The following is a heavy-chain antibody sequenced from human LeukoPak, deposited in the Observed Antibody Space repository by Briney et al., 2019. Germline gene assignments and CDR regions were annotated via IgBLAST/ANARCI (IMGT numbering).Heavy chain of an antibody. CDR1: GGSISSGGYS. V-gene: IGHV4-30-2*01. CDR2: IYHSGST. D-gene: IGHD3-10*01. Sequence: SETLSHTCAVSGGSISSGGYSWSWTRQPPGKGLEWIGYIYHSGSTYYNPSLKSRVTISVDRSKNQFSLKLSSVTAADTAVYYCARADHYYGSGSYDYWGQGTLVTVSS. CDR3: ARADHYYGSGSYDY. J-gene: IGHJ4*02.